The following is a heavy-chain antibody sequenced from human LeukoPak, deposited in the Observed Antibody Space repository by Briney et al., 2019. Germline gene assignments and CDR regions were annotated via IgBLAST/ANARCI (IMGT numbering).Heavy chain of an antibody. CDR1: GFTFNNYS. D-gene: IGHD6-19*01. CDR2: ISGSGGST. CDR3: AKDLRRGIAVAGYFDY. J-gene: IGHJ4*02. Sequence: GSLKLPLAASGFTFNNYSLSWVRQAPGKGAEGVLTISGSGGSTYYADSVKGRFTISRDNSKNTLYLQMNSLRAEDTAVYYCAKDLRRGIAVAGYFDYWGQGTLVTVSS. V-gene: IGHV3-23*01.